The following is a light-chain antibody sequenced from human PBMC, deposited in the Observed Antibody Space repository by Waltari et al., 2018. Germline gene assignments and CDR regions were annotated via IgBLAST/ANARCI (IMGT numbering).Light chain of an antibody. CDR3: QQFNTRYS. Sequence: EIVMTQSPATLSVSPGGGATLSCRASRAIANNVAWYQQRPGQALRLLVFDASTRATGVPERFSGSGSGTEFTLTISSLQSEDSAVYFCQQFNTRYSFGQGTKLEI. J-gene: IGKJ2*01. CDR1: RAIANN. V-gene: IGKV3-15*01. CDR2: DAS.